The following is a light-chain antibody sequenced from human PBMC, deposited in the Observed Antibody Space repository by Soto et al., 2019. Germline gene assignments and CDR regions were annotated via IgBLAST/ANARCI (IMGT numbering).Light chain of an antibody. V-gene: IGKV1-39*01. CDR1: QSISSY. CDR3: QQSYSTPLT. J-gene: IGKJ4*01. CDR2: AAS. Sequence: DIQITQSPSSLSASVGDRVTITCRASQSISSYLNWYQQKPGKAPKLLIYAASSLPSGVPSRFSGSGSGTDFTLTISSLQPEDFATYYCQQSYSTPLTFGGGTKVEIK.